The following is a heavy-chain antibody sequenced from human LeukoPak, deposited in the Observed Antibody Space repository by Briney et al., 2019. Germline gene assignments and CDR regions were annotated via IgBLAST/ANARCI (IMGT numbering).Heavy chain of an antibody. J-gene: IGHJ4*01. D-gene: IGHD6-19*01. CDR3: ARTKSYSSGWRNFD. CDR1: GFTVSSQG. V-gene: IGHV3-13*01. Sequence: GGCLSPFCPASGFTVSSQGMHWARQPTGKGLEWVSVIGTAGNTYYADSVKGRFTISTENARNSLLLQMDNLRAEDTAVYYCARTKSYSSGWRNFD. CDR2: IGTAGNT.